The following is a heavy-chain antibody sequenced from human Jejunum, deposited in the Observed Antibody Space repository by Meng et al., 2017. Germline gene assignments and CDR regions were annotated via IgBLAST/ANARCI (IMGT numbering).Heavy chain of an antibody. CDR1: GYTLTGSY. Sequence: SVKVSCKASGYTLTGSYMHWVRQAPGQGLEWVGRINPINGDTNSAQKFQGRVTITRDTSISTDYMELTSLGSDDTAVYYCARGFNYAYDYWGQGTLVTVSS. CDR2: INPINGDT. J-gene: IGHJ4*02. V-gene: IGHV1-2*06. CDR3: ARGFNYAYDY. D-gene: IGHD3-16*01.